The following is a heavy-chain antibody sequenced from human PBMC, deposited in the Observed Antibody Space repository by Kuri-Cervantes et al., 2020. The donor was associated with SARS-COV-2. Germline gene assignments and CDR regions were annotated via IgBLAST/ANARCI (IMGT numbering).Heavy chain of an antibody. J-gene: IGHJ5*02. CDR1: GFTFSDYY. V-gene: IGHV3-11*01. D-gene: IGHD2-8*01. CDR2: ISSSGGTI. Sequence: GESLKISCAASGFTFSDYYVSWIRQAPGKGLEWVSYISSSGGTIYYADSVKGRFTISRDNAKNSLYLQMNSLRAEDTAVYYCARASVWRFDPWGQGTLVTVSS. CDR3: ARASVWRFDP.